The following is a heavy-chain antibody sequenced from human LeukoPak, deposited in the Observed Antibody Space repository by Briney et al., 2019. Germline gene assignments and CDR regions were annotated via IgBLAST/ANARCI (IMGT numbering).Heavy chain of an antibody. Sequence: ASVKVSCKASGYTFTGYYMHWVRQAPGQGLEWMGWINTNTGNPTYAQGFTGRFVFSLDTSVSTAYLQISSLKAEDTAVYYCAMGYSYGPSDMDVWGKGTTVTVSS. J-gene: IGHJ6*03. CDR2: INTNTGNP. D-gene: IGHD5-18*01. CDR1: GYTFTGYY. CDR3: AMGYSYGPSDMDV. V-gene: IGHV7-4-1*02.